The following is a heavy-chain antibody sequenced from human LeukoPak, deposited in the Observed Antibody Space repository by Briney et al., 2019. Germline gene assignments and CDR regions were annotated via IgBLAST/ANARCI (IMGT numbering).Heavy chain of an antibody. D-gene: IGHD6-19*01. Sequence: PSETLSLTCTVSGGSISSSSYYWGWIRQPPGKGLEWIGSIYYSGSTYYNPSLKSRVTISVDTSKNQFSLKLSSVTAADTAVYYCARGAVAGTYYYYGMDVWGQGTTVTVSS. J-gene: IGHJ6*02. CDR1: GGSISSSSYY. V-gene: IGHV4-39*07. CDR3: ARGAVAGTYYYYGMDV. CDR2: IYYSGST.